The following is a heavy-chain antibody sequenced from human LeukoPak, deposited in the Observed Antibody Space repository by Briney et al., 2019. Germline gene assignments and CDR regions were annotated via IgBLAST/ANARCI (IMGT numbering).Heavy chain of an antibody. Sequence: ASVKVSCKASAYTLSGYYMHWVRQAPGQGLEWMGWINPKSGVTNYAQKFQGRVTMTGDTSINTTFMELSRLRSEDTAVYYCARRIAVAGSPVYYFDYWGQGTLVTVSS. V-gene: IGHV1-2*02. CDR3: ARRIAVAGSPVYYFDY. D-gene: IGHD6-19*01. CDR2: INPKSGVT. CDR1: AYTLSGYY. J-gene: IGHJ4*02.